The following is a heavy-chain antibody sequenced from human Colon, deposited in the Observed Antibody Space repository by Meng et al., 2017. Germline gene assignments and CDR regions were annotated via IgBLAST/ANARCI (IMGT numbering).Heavy chain of an antibody. CDR3: ARDSRSGGISLDAFDI. CDR2: ISSSGSTI. CDR1: GFTFSSYE. J-gene: IGHJ3*02. D-gene: IGHD2-15*01. Sequence: GESLKISCAASGFTFSSYEMNWVRQAPGKGLEWVSYISSSGSTIYYADFVKGRFTISRDNAKNSLYLQMNSLRAEDTAVYYCARDSRSGGISLDAFDIWGQGTMVTVSS. V-gene: IGHV3-48*03.